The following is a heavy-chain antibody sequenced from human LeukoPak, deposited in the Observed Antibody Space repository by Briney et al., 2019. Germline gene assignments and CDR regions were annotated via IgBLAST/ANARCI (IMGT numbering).Heavy chain of an antibody. CDR2: ISPSGGIT. CDR3: AKVGGTQVY. D-gene: IGHD1-26*01. CDR1: GFTFSSHG. Sequence: GGSLRLSCGASGFTFSSHGMNWVRQAPGKGLEWVSGISPSGGITYYTDSVKGRFTISRDNSKNTLYLQMNSLRAEDTATYYCAKVGGTQVYWGQGTLVTVSS. J-gene: IGHJ4*02. V-gene: IGHV3-23*01.